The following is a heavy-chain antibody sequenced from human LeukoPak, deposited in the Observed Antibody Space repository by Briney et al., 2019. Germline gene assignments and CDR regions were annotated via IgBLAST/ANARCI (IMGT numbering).Heavy chain of an antibody. Sequence: GASVKVSCKASGYTFTGYYMHWLRQAPGQGLEWMGRINPNSGGTNYAQKFQGRVTMTRDTSISTAYMELSRLRSDDTAVYYCAIRWQTTVTTWRAFDYWGQGTLVTVSS. J-gene: IGHJ4*02. CDR3: AIRWQTTVTTWRAFDY. CDR2: INPNSGGT. V-gene: IGHV1-2*06. CDR1: GYTFTGYY. D-gene: IGHD4-17*01.